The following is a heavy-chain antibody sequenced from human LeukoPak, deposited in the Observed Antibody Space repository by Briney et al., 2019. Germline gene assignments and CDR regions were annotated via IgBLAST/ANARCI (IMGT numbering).Heavy chain of an antibody. V-gene: IGHV3-9*01. CDR1: GFTFDDYV. CDR3: AKGDGYAPYNYGMDV. J-gene: IGHJ6*02. D-gene: IGHD2-21*01. Sequence: PGGSLRLSCAASGFTFDDYVMHWVRQAPGKGLEWVSGISWNSDRIGYADSVKGRFTISRDNAKNSLYLQMNSLRAEDTALYYCAKGDGYAPYNYGMDVWGQGTAVTVSS. CDR2: ISWNSDRI.